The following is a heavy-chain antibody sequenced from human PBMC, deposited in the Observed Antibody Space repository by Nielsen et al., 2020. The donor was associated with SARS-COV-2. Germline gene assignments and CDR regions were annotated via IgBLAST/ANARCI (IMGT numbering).Heavy chain of an antibody. CDR2: INSDGSST. CDR3: ARDYDIVVVPAAMGAFDI. D-gene: IGHD2-2*01. J-gene: IGHJ3*02. Sequence: WIRQPPGKGLVWVSRINSDGSSTSYADSVKGRFTISRDNAKNTLYLQMNSLRAEDTAVYYCARDYDIVVVPAAMGAFDIWGQGTMVTVSS. V-gene: IGHV3-74*01.